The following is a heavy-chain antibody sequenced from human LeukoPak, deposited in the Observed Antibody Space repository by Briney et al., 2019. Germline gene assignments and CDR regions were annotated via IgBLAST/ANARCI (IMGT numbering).Heavy chain of an antibody. V-gene: IGHV4-39*01. CDR1: GDSISSSSYY. Sequence: SETLSLTCTVSGDSISSSSYYWGWIRQPPGKGPEWIGNINYSGRTYYNPSLKSRVTISVDTSKNQFSLKLSSVTAADTAVYYCARNPSLHIVVVTAIDYWGQGTLVTVSS. J-gene: IGHJ4*02. CDR3: ARNPSLHIVVVTAIDY. CDR2: INYSGRT. D-gene: IGHD2-21*02.